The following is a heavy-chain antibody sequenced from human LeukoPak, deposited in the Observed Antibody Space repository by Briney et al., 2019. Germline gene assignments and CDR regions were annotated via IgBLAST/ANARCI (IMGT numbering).Heavy chain of an antibody. V-gene: IGHV3-30*01. CDR3: ARVSIFGVVIPPDY. CDR1: GFTFSSYA. Sequence: GGSLRLSCAASGFTFSSYAMHWVRQAPGKGLEWVAVISSDGNTKYYGDSVKGRFTISRDNSKNTLYLQMNSLRAGDTAVYYCARVSIFGVVIPPDYWGQGTLVTVSS. CDR2: ISSDGNTK. D-gene: IGHD3-3*02. J-gene: IGHJ4*02.